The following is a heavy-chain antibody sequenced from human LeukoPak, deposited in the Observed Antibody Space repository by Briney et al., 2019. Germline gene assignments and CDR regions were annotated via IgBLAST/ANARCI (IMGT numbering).Heavy chain of an antibody. D-gene: IGHD6-13*01. CDR2: ISWNSGSI. J-gene: IGHJ4*02. CDR1: GFTFDDYA. V-gene: IGHV3-9*01. CDR3: AKGGSSSWYGNFDY. Sequence: GGSLRLSCAASGFTFDDYAMHWVRQAPGKGLEWVSGISWNSGSIGYADSVKRRFTISRDNAKNSLYLQMNSLRAEDTALYYCAKGGSSSWYGNFDYWGQGTLVTVSS.